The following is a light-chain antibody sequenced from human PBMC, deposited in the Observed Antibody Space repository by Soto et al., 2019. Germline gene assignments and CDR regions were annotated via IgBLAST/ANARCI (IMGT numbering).Light chain of an antibody. Sequence: EIVLTQSPGTLSLSPGERATLSCRASQSVSSAYLAWYQQKLGQAPRLLIYGSSNRATGIPDRFSGSGSGTDFTLTISSLESEDCAVYYCQQYGSSRWTFGQGTKMDIK. V-gene: IGKV3-20*01. CDR1: QSVSSAY. CDR3: QQYGSSRWT. J-gene: IGKJ1*01. CDR2: GSS.